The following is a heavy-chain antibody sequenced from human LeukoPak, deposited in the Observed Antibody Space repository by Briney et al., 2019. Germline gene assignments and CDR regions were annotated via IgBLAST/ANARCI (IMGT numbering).Heavy chain of an antibody. J-gene: IGHJ4*02. CDR3: ARDRGATTSYYFDY. Sequence: SVKLSCKASGATFSSYAISWVRQTPGQGLEWMGKIIPILGIANYAQKFQGRVTITADKSTSTAYMELSSLRSEDTAVYYCARDRGATTSYYFDYWGQGTLVTVSS. D-gene: IGHD1-26*01. V-gene: IGHV1-69*04. CDR2: IIPILGIA. CDR1: GATFSSYA.